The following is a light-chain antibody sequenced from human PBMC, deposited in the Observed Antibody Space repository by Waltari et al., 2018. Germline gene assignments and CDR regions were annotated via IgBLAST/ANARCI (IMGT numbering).Light chain of an antibody. CDR3: LQFDHLPLA. CDR1: QDISNY. V-gene: IGKV1-33*01. J-gene: IGKJ3*01. Sequence: DIQMTQSPSSLSASVGDRVTITCQASQDISNYLDWYQQKPGKAPKPLIYDASNLQTGVPSRCSGSGSGTHFTFTITGLQPEDIATYYCLQFDHLPLALGPGTKVDIK. CDR2: DAS.